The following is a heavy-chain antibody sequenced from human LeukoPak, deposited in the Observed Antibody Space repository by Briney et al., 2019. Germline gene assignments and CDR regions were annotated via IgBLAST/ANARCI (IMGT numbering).Heavy chain of an antibody. J-gene: IGHJ5*02. CDR2: INPNSGGA. CDR1: GYTFTGYY. D-gene: IGHD3-22*01. V-gene: IGHV1-2*02. Sequence: ASVKVSCKASGYTFTGYYMHWVRQAPGQGLEWMGWINPNSGGANYAQKFQGRVTMTRDTSLSTAYMELSSLRSEDTAVYYCARDFFNHYERGTWGQGTLVTVSS. CDR3: ARDFFNHYERGT.